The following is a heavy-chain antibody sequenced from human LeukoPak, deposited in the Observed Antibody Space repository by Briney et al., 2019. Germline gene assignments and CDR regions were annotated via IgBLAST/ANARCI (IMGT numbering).Heavy chain of an antibody. CDR1: GLTVSNNY. Sequence: GGSLRLSCAASGLTVSNNYMSWVRQAPGKGLEWVSIIYSGGSTYYADSVKGRFTISRDNSKNTLHLQMKSLRADDTAVYYCARPATTVPYFDYWGQGTLVTVSS. CDR2: IYSGGST. J-gene: IGHJ4*02. D-gene: IGHD4-17*01. V-gene: IGHV3-53*01. CDR3: ARPATTVPYFDY.